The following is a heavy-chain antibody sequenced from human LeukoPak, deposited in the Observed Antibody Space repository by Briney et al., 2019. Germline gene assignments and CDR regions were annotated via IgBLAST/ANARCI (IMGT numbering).Heavy chain of an antibody. CDR1: GFTFSTYS. CDR3: TRDRAFTMVRGVITNWFDP. D-gene: IGHD3-10*01. V-gene: IGHV3-48*01. J-gene: IGHJ5*02. Sequence: GGSLRLSCAASGFTFSTYSMNWVRQAPGKGLEWVSYISSSSTTIYYADSVKGRFTISRDNAKNPLYLQMNRLRAEDTAVYYCTRDRAFTMVRGVITNWFDPWGQGTQVTVSS. CDR2: ISSSSTTI.